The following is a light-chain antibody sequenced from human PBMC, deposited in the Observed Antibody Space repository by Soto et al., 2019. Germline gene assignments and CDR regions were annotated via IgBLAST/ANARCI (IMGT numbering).Light chain of an antibody. CDR1: QSVSSSY. V-gene: IGKV3-20*01. J-gene: IGKJ2*01. CDR2: GAS. Sequence: EIVLTQSPGTLSLSPGERGTLSCRASQSVSSSYLAWYQQKPGQAPRLLIYGASRRATCIPDRFSGSGSGTDFTLTISRLEPEDFAVYYCQQYGSSTNTFGQGTKLEIK. CDR3: QQYGSSTNT.